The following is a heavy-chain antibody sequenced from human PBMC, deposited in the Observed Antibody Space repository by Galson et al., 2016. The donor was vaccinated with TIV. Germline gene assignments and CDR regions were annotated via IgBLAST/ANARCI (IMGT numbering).Heavy chain of an antibody. V-gene: IGHV2-5*01. J-gene: IGHJ4*02. D-gene: IGHD6-19*01. CDR3: AKDAQWLPAAYFDY. Sequence: PALVKPTQTLTLTCTFSGFSLSTSGVGVAWIRQPPGKALEWLALIYWNDDKRYSPSLKSRLTITKDTSKNQVVLTMTNMDPVDTALYYCAKDAQWLPAAYFDYWGQGILVTVSS. CDR1: GFSLSTSGVG. CDR2: IYWNDDK.